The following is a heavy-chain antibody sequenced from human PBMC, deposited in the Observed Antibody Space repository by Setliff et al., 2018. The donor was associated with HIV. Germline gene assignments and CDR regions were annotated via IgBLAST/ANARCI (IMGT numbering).Heavy chain of an antibody. Sequence: LRLSCAASGFTFSDSAMSWVRQAPGKGLEWVSALSPNGVSTFHADSVKGRFTISRDNSENTLYLQMNSLRAEDTAVYYCAKLPHGGPLYYFDYWGQGTLVTAPQ. CDR2: LSPNGVST. D-gene: IGHD2-15*01. J-gene: IGHJ4*02. V-gene: IGHV3-23*01. CDR3: AKLPHGGPLYYFDY. CDR1: GFTFSDSA.